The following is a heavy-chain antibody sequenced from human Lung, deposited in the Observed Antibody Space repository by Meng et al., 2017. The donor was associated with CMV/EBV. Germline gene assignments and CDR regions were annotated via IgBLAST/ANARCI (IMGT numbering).Heavy chain of an antibody. Sequence: QVQLGPSGDEVKKPGASVKVSCKASGYTFTSYGISWVRQAPGQGLEWMGWISAYNGNTNYAQKLQGRVTMTTDTSTSTAYMELRSLRSDDTAVYYCARDLTYCSGGSCYPTTIDYWGQGTLVTVSS. J-gene: IGHJ4*02. D-gene: IGHD2-15*01. CDR1: GYTFTSYG. CDR3: ARDLTYCSGGSCYPTTIDY. V-gene: IGHV1-18*01. CDR2: ISAYNGNT.